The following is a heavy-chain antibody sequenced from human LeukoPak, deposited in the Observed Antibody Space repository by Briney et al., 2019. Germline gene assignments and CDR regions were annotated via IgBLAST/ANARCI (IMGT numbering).Heavy chain of an antibody. V-gene: IGHV4-38-2*02. CDR3: ARGDYMIVVLKGRWFDP. D-gene: IGHD3-22*01. CDR1: GYSISSGYY. Sequence: SETLSLTCTVSGYSISSGYYWGWIRQSPGKGLEWIGSIYNSGSTNYNPSLKSRVTISVDTSKNQFSLKLSSVTAADTAVYYCARGDYMIVVLKGRWFDPWGQGTLVTVSS. J-gene: IGHJ5*02. CDR2: IYNSGST.